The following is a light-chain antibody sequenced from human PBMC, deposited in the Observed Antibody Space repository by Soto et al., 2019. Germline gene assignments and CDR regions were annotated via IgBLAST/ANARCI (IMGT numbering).Light chain of an antibody. V-gene: IGKV1D-12*01. CDR3: QQADSFPWT. CDR2: YAS. J-gene: IGKJ1*01. Sequence: DIQMTQSPSSVSASVGDRVTITCRASQGISSFLAWYQQKPGKAPKLLIYYASNLESGVPSRFSGSGSGPDFTLTISSLQPEDFATYYCQQADSFPWTFGQGTKVEI. CDR1: QGISSF.